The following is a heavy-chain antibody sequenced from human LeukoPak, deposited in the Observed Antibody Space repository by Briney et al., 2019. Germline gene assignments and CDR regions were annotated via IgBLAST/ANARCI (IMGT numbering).Heavy chain of an antibody. CDR1: AGTFSSYA. D-gene: IGHD2-2*01. CDR2: IIPIFGTA. V-gene: IGHV1-69*05. J-gene: IGHJ1*01. CDR3: ARGYCSSTSCYLPEYFQH. Sequence: SVKVSCKASAGTFSSYAISWVRQAPGQGLEWMGRIIPIFGTANYAQKFQGRVTITTDESTSTAYMELSSLRSEDTAVYYCARGYCSSTSCYLPEYFQHWGQGTLVIVSS.